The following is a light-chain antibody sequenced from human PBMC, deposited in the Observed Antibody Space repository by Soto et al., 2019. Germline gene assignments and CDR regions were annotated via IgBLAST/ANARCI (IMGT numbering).Light chain of an antibody. J-gene: IGKJ1*01. V-gene: IGKV3-20*01. CDR2: GAS. Sequence: EIVMTQSPTILSVSPGERATLSCRASQSVSSNLAWYQQKPGQAPGLLIYGASSRATGIPDRFSGSGSGTDFTLTISRLEPEDFAVYYCQHYGSSPETFGQGTKVDIK. CDR3: QHYGSSPET. CDR1: QSVSSN.